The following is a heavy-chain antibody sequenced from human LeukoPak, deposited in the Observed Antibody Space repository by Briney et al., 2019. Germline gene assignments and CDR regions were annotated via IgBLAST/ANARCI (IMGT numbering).Heavy chain of an antibody. CDR2: MNPNSGNT. J-gene: IGHJ4*02. CDR3: ARGGYGDFIDY. Sequence: ASVKVSCKASGYTFTSYDIKWVRQATGQGLECIGWMNPNSGNTGYAQKFQGRVTMSRNTSISTADMERSGLGSEDTAVYYCARGGYGDFIDYWGQGTLVTVSS. V-gene: IGHV1-8*01. CDR1: GYTFTSYD. D-gene: IGHD4-17*01.